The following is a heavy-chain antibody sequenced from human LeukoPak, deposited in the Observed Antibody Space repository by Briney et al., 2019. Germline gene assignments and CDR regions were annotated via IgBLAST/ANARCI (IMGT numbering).Heavy chain of an antibody. Sequence: GGSLRLSCAASGFTFSSYAMSWVRQARGKALECVSAISGSGGRTYHADSVKGPFHISKDHSKNPLYLQMNSLRAEDTAVYYCAKEGLGGQYGDYVKESYYFDYRGQGALVTVSS. CDR1: GFTFSSYA. D-gene: IGHD4-17*01. CDR2: ISGSGGRT. CDR3: AKEGLGGQYGDYVKESYYFDY. V-gene: IGHV3-23*01. J-gene: IGHJ4*02.